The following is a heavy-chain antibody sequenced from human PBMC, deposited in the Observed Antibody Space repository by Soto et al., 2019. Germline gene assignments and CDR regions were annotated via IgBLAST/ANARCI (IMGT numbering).Heavy chain of an antibody. CDR2: IYWDDDK. D-gene: IGHD6-13*01. J-gene: IGHJ4*02. Sequence: QITLKESGPTLVKPTQTLTLTCTFSGFSLSTSGVGVGWIRQPPGKALEWLALIYWDDDKRYSPSLKSRLTITKDTAKNQVVLTMTNMDPVDTATYYCAHSVWGIAAAGRFDYWGQGTLVTVSS. V-gene: IGHV2-5*02. CDR3: AHSVWGIAAAGRFDY. CDR1: GFSLSTSGVG.